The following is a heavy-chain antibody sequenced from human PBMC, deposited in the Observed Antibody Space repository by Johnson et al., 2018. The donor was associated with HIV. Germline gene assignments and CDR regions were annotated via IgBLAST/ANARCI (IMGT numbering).Heavy chain of an antibody. Sequence: VQLVESGGGLVQPGGSLRLSCAASGFTFDDYAMHWVRQAPGKGLEWVSLISWDGGSTSSVDSVKGRFTISRDNAKNSLYLQMNSLRAEDTAVYYCARDDTWGDAFDIWGQGTMVTVSS. CDR3: ARDDTWGDAFDI. J-gene: IGHJ3*02. V-gene: IGHV3-43D*03. D-gene: IGHD1-26*01. CDR1: GFTFDDYA. CDR2: ISWDGGST.